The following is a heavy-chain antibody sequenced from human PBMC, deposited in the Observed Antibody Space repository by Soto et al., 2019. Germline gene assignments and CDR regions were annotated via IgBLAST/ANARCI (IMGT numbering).Heavy chain of an antibody. CDR3: ARSEPQEAPLIDY. CDR1: GFIFSDYS. Sequence: PGGSLRLSCAASGFIFSDYSMTWIRQAPGKGLEWLSYIRSSGSPIYYADSVKGRFTISRDNAKNSLYLQMSSLRADDTAVYYCARSEPQEAPLIDYWGQGTLVTVSS. J-gene: IGHJ4*02. CDR2: IRSSGSPI. V-gene: IGHV3-11*01.